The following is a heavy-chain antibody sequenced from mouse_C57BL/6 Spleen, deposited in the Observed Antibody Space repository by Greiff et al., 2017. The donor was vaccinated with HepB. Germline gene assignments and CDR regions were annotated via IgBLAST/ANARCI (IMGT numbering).Heavy chain of an antibody. J-gene: IGHJ4*01. D-gene: IGHD2-4*01. CDR1: GFSLTSYG. Sequence: QVHVKQSGPGLVQPSQSLSITCTVSGFSLTSYGVHWVRQSPGKGLEWLGVIWRGGSTDYNAAFMSRLSITKDNSKSQVFFKMNSLQADDTAIYYCAKNDYDDGGNYYAMDYWGQGTSVTVSS. CDR2: IWRGGST. CDR3: AKNDYDDGGNYYAMDY. V-gene: IGHV2-5*01.